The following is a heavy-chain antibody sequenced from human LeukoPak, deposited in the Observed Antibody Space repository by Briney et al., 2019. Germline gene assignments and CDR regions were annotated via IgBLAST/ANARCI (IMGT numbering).Heavy chain of an antibody. D-gene: IGHD3-3*01. CDR2: IYYSGST. CDR3: ARGPYYDFWSGYPFFDY. CDR1: GGSFSGYY. Sequence: SETLSLTCAVYGGSFSGYYWSWIRQHPGKGLEWIVYIYYSGSTYYNPSLKSRVTISADTSKNQFSLKLSSVTAADTAVYYCARGPYYDFWSGYPFFDYWGQGTLVTVSS. J-gene: IGHJ4*02. V-gene: IGHV4-31*11.